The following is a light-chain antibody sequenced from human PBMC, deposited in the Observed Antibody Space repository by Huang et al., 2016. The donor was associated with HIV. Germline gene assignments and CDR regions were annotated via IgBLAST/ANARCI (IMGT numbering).Light chain of an antibody. J-gene: IGKJ1*01. CDR2: WAS. CDR1: QSLLFRSNNTNY. V-gene: IGKV4-1*01. CDR3: QQYFDVPWT. Sequence: IVMTQSPDSLAVSLGETATINCKSSQSLLFRSNNTNYLAWYQQKPGQLPTRLMSWASTRGAGVPSRFSGGGSGTDFTLTISSLQAEDVAVYFCQQYFDVPWTFGRGTKVEIK.